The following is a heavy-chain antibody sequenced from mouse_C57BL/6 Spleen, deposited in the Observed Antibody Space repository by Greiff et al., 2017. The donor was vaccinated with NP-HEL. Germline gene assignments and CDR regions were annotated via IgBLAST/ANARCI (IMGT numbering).Heavy chain of an antibody. J-gene: IGHJ3*01. CDR3: AKNYYDPGGCAY. D-gene: IGHD2-4*01. V-gene: IGHV5-17*01. CDR1: GFTFSDYG. Sequence: EVKLVESGGGLVKPGGSLKLSCAASGFTFSDYGMHWVRQAPEKGLEWVAYLSSGSSTIYYADTVKGRFTISRDNAKNTLFLQMTSLRSEDTAMYYCAKNYYDPGGCAYWGQGTLGTVSA. CDR2: LSSGSSTI.